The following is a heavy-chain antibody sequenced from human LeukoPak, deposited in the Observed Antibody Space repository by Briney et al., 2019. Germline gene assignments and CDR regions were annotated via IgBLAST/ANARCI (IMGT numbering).Heavy chain of an antibody. V-gene: IGHV3-48*02. CDR1: GFTFSSYS. CDR2: VSSSSSRI. Sequence: GGSLRLSCAASGFTFSSYSMNWVRQAPGKGLEWVSYVSSSSSRIYHADSVKGRFIVSRDNAKNSLFLQINSLSDEDTAVYYCARDKAMDFSLFFDIWGQGTTVTVSS. D-gene: IGHD2-2*03. J-gene: IGHJ3*02. CDR3: ARDKAMDFSLFFDI.